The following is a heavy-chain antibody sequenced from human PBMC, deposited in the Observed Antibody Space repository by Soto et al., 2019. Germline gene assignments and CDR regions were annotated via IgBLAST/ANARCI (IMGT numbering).Heavy chain of an antibody. Sequence: SETLSLTCTVYGGSFSGYYWSWIRQPPGKGLEWIGEINHSGSTNYNPSLKSRVTISVDTSKNQFSLKLSSVTAADTAVYYYARGLKDIVVVVAATRELGAFDIWGQGTMVTVSS. D-gene: IGHD2-15*01. V-gene: IGHV4-34*01. J-gene: IGHJ3*02. CDR1: GGSFSGYY. CDR2: INHSGST. CDR3: ARGLKDIVVVVAATRELGAFDI.